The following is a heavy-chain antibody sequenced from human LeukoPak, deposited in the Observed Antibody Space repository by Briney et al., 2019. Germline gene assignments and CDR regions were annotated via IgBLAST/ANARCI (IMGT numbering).Heavy chain of an antibody. V-gene: IGHV4-59*01. CDR3: ARTLRGLYYGSGSLDY. CDR1: GGSINTYY. D-gene: IGHD3-10*01. Sequence: KPSETLSLTCTVSGGSINTYYWSWIRQPPGKGLEWIGDVSYSGGTNYSPSLKSRVTILVDTSKKEFSLKLSSVTAADTAIYYCARTLRGLYYGSGSLDYWGQGTLVTVTS. J-gene: IGHJ4*02. CDR2: VSYSGGT.